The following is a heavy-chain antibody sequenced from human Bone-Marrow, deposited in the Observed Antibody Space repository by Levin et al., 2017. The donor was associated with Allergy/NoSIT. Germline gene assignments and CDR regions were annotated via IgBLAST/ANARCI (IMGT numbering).Heavy chain of an antibody. Sequence: GGSLRLSCAASGFTFITYGMHWVRQAPGKGLEWVAVISHDGNNKYYVDSVKGRFTISRDNSKNTVFLQMNSLRAEDTAAYYCAKETNDYGDYQYYYYGMDVWDQGTTVIVSS. CDR2: ISHDGNNK. D-gene: IGHD4-17*01. V-gene: IGHV3-30*18. J-gene: IGHJ6*02. CDR3: AKETNDYGDYQYYYYGMDV. CDR1: GFTFITYG.